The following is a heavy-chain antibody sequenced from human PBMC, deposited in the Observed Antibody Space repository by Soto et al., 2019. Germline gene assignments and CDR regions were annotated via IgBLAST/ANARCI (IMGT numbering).Heavy chain of an antibody. J-gene: IGHJ5*02. CDR3: ARDPSSTYSYGFCWFDP. V-gene: IGHV1-18*01. D-gene: IGHD5-18*01. CDR2: ISAYNGNT. Sequence: GASVKVSCKASGYTFTSYGISWVRQAPGQGLEWMGWISAYNGNTNYAQKLQGRVTMTTDTSTSTAYMELRSLRSDDTAVYYCARDPSSTYSYGFCWFDPWGQGTLVTVSS. CDR1: GYTFTSYG.